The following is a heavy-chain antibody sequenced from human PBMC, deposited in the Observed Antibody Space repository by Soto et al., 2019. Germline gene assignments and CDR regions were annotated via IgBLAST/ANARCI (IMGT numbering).Heavy chain of an antibody. J-gene: IGHJ3*02. V-gene: IGHV4-59*01. CDR1: GGSISSYY. CDR2: IYYSGST. D-gene: IGHD2-15*01. Sequence: TLSLTCTVSGGSISSYYWSWIRQPPGKGLEWIGYIYYSGSTNYNPSLKSRVTISVDTSKNQFSLKLSSVTAADTAVYYCARDRCSGGSCYYAFDIWGQGTMVTVSS. CDR3: ARDRCSGGSCYYAFDI.